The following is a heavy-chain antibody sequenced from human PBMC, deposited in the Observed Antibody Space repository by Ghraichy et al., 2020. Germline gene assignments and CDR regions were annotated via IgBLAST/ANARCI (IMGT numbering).Heavy chain of an antibody. CDR3: ARVFHYTMDV. V-gene: IGHV4-61*01. CDR1: SVSVSSPNYY. Sequence: SETLSLTCTVSSVSVSSPNYYWTWIRQPPGRELEWIASIYYSGITTYNPSLMSRVTISLDTSKNQLSLTLTSVTASDTAVYYCARVFHYTMDVWGQGTTVTVSS. CDR2: IYYSGIT. D-gene: IGHD3-9*01. J-gene: IGHJ6*02.